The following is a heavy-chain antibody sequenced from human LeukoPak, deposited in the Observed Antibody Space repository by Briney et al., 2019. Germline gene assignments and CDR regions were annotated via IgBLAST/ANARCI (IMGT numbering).Heavy chain of an antibody. V-gene: IGHV3-21*01. CDR2: ISSSSSCI. D-gene: IGHD1-26*01. J-gene: IGHJ6*02. CDR3: ARDYWEGGGYYYGMDV. CDR1: GFTFSSYS. Sequence: NTGGSLRLSCAASGFTFSSYSMNWVRQAPGKGLEWVSSISSSSSCIYYADSVKGRFTISRDNAKNSLYLQMNCLRAEDTAVYYWARDYWEGGGYYYGMDVWCQGTTVTVSS.